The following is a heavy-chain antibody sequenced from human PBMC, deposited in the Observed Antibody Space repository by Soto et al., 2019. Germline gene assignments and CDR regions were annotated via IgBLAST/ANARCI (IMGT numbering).Heavy chain of an antibody. D-gene: IGHD2-15*01. CDR1: GGSISSSNW. CDR2: IYHSGNT. V-gene: IGHV4-4*02. Sequence: QVQLQESGPGLVKPSGTLSLTCAVSGGSISSSNWWSWVRQPPGKGLEWIGEIYHSGNTNYNPSLKSRVTITVDKSKNQFSLKLNSVTAADTAVYYCARAYCSGDTCYSLYYYGMDVWGQGTSVTVSS. J-gene: IGHJ6*02. CDR3: ARAYCSGDTCYSLYYYGMDV.